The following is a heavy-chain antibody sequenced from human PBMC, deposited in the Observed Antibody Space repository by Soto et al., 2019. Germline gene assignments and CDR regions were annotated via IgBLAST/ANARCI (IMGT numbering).Heavy chain of an antibody. V-gene: IGHV1-2*04. J-gene: IGHJ3*01. CDR2: INPKSGGA. CDR1: GYTFTGYY. CDR3: ARDYYDGSASYGIEF. D-gene: IGHD3-16*01. Sequence: QVHLVQSGAEVKKPGASVKVSCRASGYTFTGYYIYWVRQAPGQGLEWMGWINPKSGGANIAQKFQGWVTMTRDTSISTTYMELSNLRSNDTAVYYCARDYYDGSASYGIEFWGQGTMVTVAS.